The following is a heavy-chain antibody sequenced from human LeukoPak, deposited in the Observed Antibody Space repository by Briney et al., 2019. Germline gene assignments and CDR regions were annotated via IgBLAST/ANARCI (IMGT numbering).Heavy chain of an antibody. CDR1: GGSISSYY. Sequence: SETLSLTCTVSGGSISSYYWSWIRQPPGKGLEWIGCIYYSGSTNYNPSLKSRVTISVDTSKNQFSLKLSSVTAADTAVYYCARHLYGSSGKDYYYGMDVWGQGTTVTVSS. CDR3: ARHLYGSSGKDYYYGMDV. D-gene: IGHD3-10*01. V-gene: IGHV4-59*08. CDR2: IYYSGST. J-gene: IGHJ6*02.